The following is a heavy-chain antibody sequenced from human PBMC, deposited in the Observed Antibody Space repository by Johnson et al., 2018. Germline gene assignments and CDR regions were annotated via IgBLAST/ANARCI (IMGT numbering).Heavy chain of an antibody. V-gene: IGHV5-51*03. CDR2: IYPGDSDN. Sequence: VQLVESGAEVKKPGESLKISCKGSGYSFTSYWIAWVRQMPGKGLEWMGIIYPGDSDNRYSPSFPGQVTISADKSINTAYLQWSSLKAADTALYYCARPFTVTSEVGYWGQGTLVTVSS. CDR3: ARPFTVTSEVGY. D-gene: IGHD4-11*01. J-gene: IGHJ4*02. CDR1: GYSFTSYW.